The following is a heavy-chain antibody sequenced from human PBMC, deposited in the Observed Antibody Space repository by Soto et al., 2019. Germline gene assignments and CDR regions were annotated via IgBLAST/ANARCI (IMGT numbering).Heavy chain of an antibody. V-gene: IGHV4-34*01. CDR1: GGSFSGYY. J-gene: IGHJ6*02. CDR2: INHSGST. Sequence: SETLSLTCAVYGGSFSGYYWSWIRQPPGKGLEWIGEINHSGSTNYNPSLKSRVTISVDTSKNQLSVKLSSVTAADTAVYYCARGMTTVTTSYYYGMDVWGQGTTVTVSS. CDR3: ARGMTTVTTSYYYGMDV. D-gene: IGHD4-17*01.